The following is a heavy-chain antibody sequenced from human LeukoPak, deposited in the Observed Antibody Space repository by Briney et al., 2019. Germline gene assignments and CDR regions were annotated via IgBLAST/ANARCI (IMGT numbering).Heavy chain of an antibody. CDR1: GGSIGNYY. V-gene: IGHV4-59*08. CDR2: ISNSGRS. D-gene: IGHD5-12*01. Sequence: SETLSLTCTVSGGSIGNYYWSWIRQTPGKGLEWIGHISNSGRSNYNPSLKSRVTMSVDASKNRFSLKLTSVTAADTAVYFCASYIGRGRGYSGKDVWGQGTTVTVSS. CDR3: ASYIGRGRGYSGKDV. J-gene: IGHJ6*02.